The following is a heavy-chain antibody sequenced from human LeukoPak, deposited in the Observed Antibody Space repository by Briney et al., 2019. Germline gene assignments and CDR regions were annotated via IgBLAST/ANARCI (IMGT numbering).Heavy chain of an antibody. V-gene: IGHV5-51*01. J-gene: IGHJ3*02. CDR2: IYPGDSDT. CDR3: ARGLKDRDAFDI. CDR1: GYSITSYW. Sequence: GESLKISCKGSGYSITSYWIGCVRQMPRKSLECMGIIYPGDSDTRYSPSFQGHVTISADKSISTAYLQWSSLKASDTAMYYCARGLKDRDAFDIWGQGTMVTVSS.